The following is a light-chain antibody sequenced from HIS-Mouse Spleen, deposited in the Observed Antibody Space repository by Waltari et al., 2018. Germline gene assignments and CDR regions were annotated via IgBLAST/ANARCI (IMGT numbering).Light chain of an antibody. J-gene: IGLJ3*02. CDR1: SSDVGGYNY. CDR3: SSYTSSSTWV. V-gene: IGLV2-14*03. Sequence: QSALTQPAPVSGSPGQSITISCTGTSSDVGGYNYVSWYQQHPGKAPKLMMYDVSNRPPGVSNRFSGSKSGKTASLTISGLQAEDEADYYCSSYTSSSTWVFGGGTKLTVL. CDR2: DVS.